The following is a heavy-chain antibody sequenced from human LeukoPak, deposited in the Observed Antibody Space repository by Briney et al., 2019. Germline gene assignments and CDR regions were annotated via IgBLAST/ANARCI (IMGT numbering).Heavy chain of an antibody. CDR1: GGSISSYY. D-gene: IGHD3-22*01. CDR2: IYTSGST. V-gene: IGHV4-4*07. CDR3: ARVGRITMIVVVNGAFDI. Sequence: SETLSLTCTVSGGSISSYYWSWIRQPAGKGLEWIGRIYTSGSTNYNPSLKSRVTMSVDTSKNQFSLKLSSVTTADTAVYYCARVGRITMIVVVNGAFDIWGQGTMVTVSS. J-gene: IGHJ3*02.